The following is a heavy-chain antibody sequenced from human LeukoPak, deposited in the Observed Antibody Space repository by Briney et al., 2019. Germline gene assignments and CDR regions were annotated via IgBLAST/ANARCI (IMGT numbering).Heavy chain of an antibody. CDR1: GYTFTSYG. V-gene: IGHV1-18*04. CDR3: ARDLEEYCSSTSCYAGPDAFDI. J-gene: IGHJ3*02. Sequence: ASVKVSCKASGYTFTSYGINWVRQAPGQGLEWMGWISAYNGNTNYAQKLQGRVTMTTDTSTSTAYMELRSLRSDDTAVYYCARDLEEYCSSTSCYAGPDAFDIWGQGTMVTVSS. CDR2: ISAYNGNT. D-gene: IGHD2-2*01.